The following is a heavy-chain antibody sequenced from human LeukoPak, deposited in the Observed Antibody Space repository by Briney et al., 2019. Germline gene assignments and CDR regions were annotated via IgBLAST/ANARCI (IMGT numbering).Heavy chain of an antibody. CDR1: GGTFSSYA. D-gene: IGHD6-19*01. CDR2: IIPNLGIA. CDR3: ARGNGRGQWLVTGFDY. J-gene: IGHJ4*02. V-gene: IGHV1-69*04. Sequence: ASVKVSCKASGGTFSSYAISWVRQAPGQGLEWMGRIIPNLGIANYAQKFQGRVTITADKSTSTAYMELSSLRSEDTAVYYCARGNGRGQWLVTGFDYWGQGTLVTVSS.